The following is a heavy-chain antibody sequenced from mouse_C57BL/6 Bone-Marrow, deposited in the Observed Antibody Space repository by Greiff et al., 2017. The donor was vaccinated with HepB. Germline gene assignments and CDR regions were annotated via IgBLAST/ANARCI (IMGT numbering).Heavy chain of an antibody. J-gene: IGHJ4*01. V-gene: IGHV1-59*01. CDR2: IDPSDSYT. CDR3: ARGYGSGAMDY. D-gene: IGHD1-1*01. Sequence: QVQLQQPGAELVRPGTSVKLSCKASGYTFTSYWIHWVKQRPGQGLEWIGVIDPSDSYTNYNQKFKGKATLTVDTSSSTAYMQLSSLTSEDSAVYYCARGYGSGAMDYWGQGTSVTVSS. CDR1: GYTFTSYW.